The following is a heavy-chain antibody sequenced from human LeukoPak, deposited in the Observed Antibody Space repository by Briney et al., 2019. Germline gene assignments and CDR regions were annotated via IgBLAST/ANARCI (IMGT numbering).Heavy chain of an antibody. CDR3: ATTVRGVMDYYYYMDV. D-gene: IGHD3-10*01. Sequence: ASVKVSCKTSGYTFTSYAMHWVRQAPGQRLEWMGWINVGNGNTKYSQKFQGRVTITRDTSASTANMELSSLRSEDTAVYYCATTVRGVMDYYYYMDVWGKGTTVTVSS. V-gene: IGHV1-3*01. CDR2: INVGNGNT. J-gene: IGHJ6*03. CDR1: GYTFTSYA.